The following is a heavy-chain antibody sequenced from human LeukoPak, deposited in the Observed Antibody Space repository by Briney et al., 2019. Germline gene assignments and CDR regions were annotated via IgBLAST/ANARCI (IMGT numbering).Heavy chain of an antibody. CDR3: ASLQKPGWFDP. Sequence: SETLSLTCGVSSGSISSGIWWSWVRQPPGKGLEWIGEIYHSGSTNYNPSLKSRATISVDKSKGQFSLKLSSVTAADTALYYCASLQKPGWFDPWGQGTLVTVSS. D-gene: IGHD4-11*01. V-gene: IGHV4-4*02. CDR2: IYHSGST. J-gene: IGHJ5*02. CDR1: SGSISSGIW.